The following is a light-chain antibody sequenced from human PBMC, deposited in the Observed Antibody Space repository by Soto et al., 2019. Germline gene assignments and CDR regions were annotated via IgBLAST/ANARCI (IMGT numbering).Light chain of an antibody. V-gene: IGKV1-39*01. J-gene: IGKJ2*01. CDR3: QQSYSTPYT. CDR2: AAS. CDR1: QSMSSY. Sequence: DIQMTQSPSSLSASIGDRVTITCRASQSMSSYLNWYQQKPGKAPKLLIYAASSLQSGVPSRFNGSGSGTDFTLTISSLQPEDFATYYCQQSYSTPYTFGQGTKLEIK.